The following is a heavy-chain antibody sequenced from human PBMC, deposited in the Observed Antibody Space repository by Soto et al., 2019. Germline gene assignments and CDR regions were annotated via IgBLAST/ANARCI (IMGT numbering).Heavy chain of an antibody. CDR1: GGSISSYY. CDR2: IYYSGST. CDR3: ARDNELAYYYDSSGYPDAFDI. Sequence: SETLSLTCTVSGGSISSYYWSWIRQPPGKGLEWIGYIYYSGSTNHNPSLKSRVTISVDTSKNQFSLKLSSVTAADTAVYYCARDNELAYYYDSSGYPDAFDIWGQGTMVTVSS. D-gene: IGHD3-22*01. V-gene: IGHV4-59*01. J-gene: IGHJ3*02.